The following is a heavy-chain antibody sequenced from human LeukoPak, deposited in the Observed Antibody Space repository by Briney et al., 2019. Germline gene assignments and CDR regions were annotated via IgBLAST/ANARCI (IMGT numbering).Heavy chain of an antibody. CDR1: GYTFTNYA. CDR2: IHPSTGNP. Sequence: ASVKVSCKASGYTFTNYAMNWVRQAPGQGLEWMGWIHPSTGNPTYAQGFTGRFVFSLDTSVSTTYLQNSSLKAEDTAVYYCARAFQSLGGLSLPDFWGQGTLVTVSS. V-gene: IGHV7-4-1*02. CDR3: ARAFQSLGGLSLPDF. D-gene: IGHD3-16*02. J-gene: IGHJ4*02.